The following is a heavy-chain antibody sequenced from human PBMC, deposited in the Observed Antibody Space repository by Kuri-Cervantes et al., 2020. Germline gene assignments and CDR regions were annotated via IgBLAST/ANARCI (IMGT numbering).Heavy chain of an antibody. V-gene: IGHV1-2*02. D-gene: IGHD3-16*01. J-gene: IGHJ3*02. CDR1: GYIFTGYY. CDR3: ARGWGEDPFDI. Sequence: AAVQVSCKASGYIFTGYYIHWVRQAPGQGLEWMGWINPDSGGTNYAQRLQGRVTMTTERSTSTAYMELRSLTSDDTAVYYCARGWGEDPFDIWGQGTMVTVSS. CDR2: INPDSGGT.